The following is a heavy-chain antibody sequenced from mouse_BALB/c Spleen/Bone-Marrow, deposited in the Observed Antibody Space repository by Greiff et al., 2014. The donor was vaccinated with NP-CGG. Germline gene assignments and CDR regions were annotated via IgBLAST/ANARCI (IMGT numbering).Heavy chain of an antibody. Sequence: VQLQQSGPDLVKPGASVKLSCKASGYSFTGYFLNWVRQSHGKSLEWIGRINPFNGDTFYNQKFKGKATLTVDKSSTTAHMELLSLTSEDSAVYYCGRWGDGYYYAMDYWGRGTSVTVSS. J-gene: IGHJ4*01. D-gene: IGHD2-3*01. CDR3: GRWGDGYYYAMDY. CDR1: GYSFTGYF. CDR2: INPFNGDT. V-gene: IGHV1-37*01.